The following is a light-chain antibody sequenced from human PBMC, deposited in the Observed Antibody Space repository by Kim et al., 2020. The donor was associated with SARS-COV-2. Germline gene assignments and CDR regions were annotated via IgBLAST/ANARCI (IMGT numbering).Light chain of an antibody. CDR3: QAWDSSTVI. CDR2: QNK. Sequence: YELTQPPSVSVSPGQTASIACSGDKLGDKYASWYQQKPGQSPVLVIFQNKRRPSGIPERFSGSKSGNTATLTISGTQAMDEADYYCQAWDSSTVIFGGGTQLTVL. J-gene: IGLJ2*01. CDR1: KLGDKY. V-gene: IGLV3-1*01.